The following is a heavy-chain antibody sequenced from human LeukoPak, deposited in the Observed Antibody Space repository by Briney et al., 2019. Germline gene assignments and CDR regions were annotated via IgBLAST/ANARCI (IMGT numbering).Heavy chain of an antibody. V-gene: IGHV4-30-4*01. CDR1: GGSISSGDYY. CDR3: ARHVTDSSVYLYFDY. Sequence: TLSLTCTVSGGSISSGDYYWSWIRQPPGKGLEWIGYIYYSGSTYYNPSLKSRVTISVDTSKNQFSLNLSSVTAADTAVYYCARHVTDSSVYLYFDYWGQGTLVTVSS. J-gene: IGHJ4*02. D-gene: IGHD3-22*01. CDR2: IYYSGST.